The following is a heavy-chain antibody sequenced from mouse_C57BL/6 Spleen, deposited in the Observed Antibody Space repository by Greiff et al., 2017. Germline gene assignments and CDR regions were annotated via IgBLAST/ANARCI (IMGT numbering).Heavy chain of an antibody. Sequence: VQLQESGPGLVQPSQSLSITCTVSGFSLTSYGVHWVRQSPGKGLEWLGVIWRGGSTDYNAAFMSRLSITKDNSKSQVIFKMNSLQADDTAIYYCAKGDTTVDAMDYWGQGTSVTVSS. D-gene: IGHD1-1*01. V-gene: IGHV2-5*01. CDR3: AKGDTTVDAMDY. CDR2: IWRGGST. CDR1: GFSLTSYG. J-gene: IGHJ4*01.